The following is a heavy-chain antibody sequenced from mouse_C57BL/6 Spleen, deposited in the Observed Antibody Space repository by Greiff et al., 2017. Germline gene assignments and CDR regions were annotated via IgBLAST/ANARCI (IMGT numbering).Heavy chain of an antibody. Sequence: QVQLQQSGAELVKPGASVKISCKASGYAFSSYWMNWVKQRPGTGLEWIGQIYPGDGDTNYNGKFKGKATLTADKSSSTAYMQLSSLTSEDSAVYFCARSANWDYFDYWGQGTTLTVSS. CDR3: ARSANWDYFDY. V-gene: IGHV1-80*01. CDR2: IYPGDGDT. CDR1: GYAFSSYW. J-gene: IGHJ2*01. D-gene: IGHD4-1*01.